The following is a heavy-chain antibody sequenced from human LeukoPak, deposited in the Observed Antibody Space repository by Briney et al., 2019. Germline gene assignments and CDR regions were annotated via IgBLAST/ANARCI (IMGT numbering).Heavy chain of an antibody. Sequence: ASVKVSCKASGYTFTGYYMHWVRQAPGQGREWMGWINPNSGGTNYAQKFQGRVTMTRDTSISTAYMELSRLRSDDTAVYYCARGGLVGATKQAFDYWGQGTLVTVSS. CDR1: GYTFTGYY. CDR2: INPNSGGT. CDR3: ARGGLVGATKQAFDY. J-gene: IGHJ4*02. D-gene: IGHD1-26*01. V-gene: IGHV1-2*02.